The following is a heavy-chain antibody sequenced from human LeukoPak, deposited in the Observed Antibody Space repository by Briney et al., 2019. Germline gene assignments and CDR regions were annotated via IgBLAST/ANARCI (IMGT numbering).Heavy chain of an antibody. V-gene: IGHV1-2*02. CDR1: GYTFTGYY. J-gene: IGHJ4*02. CDR2: INPNSGGT. D-gene: IGHD6-13*01. CDR3: ARDLQWVGVAAATN. Sequence: ASVKVSCKASGYTFTGYYMHWVRQAPGQGLEWMGWINPNSGGTNYAQKFQGRVTMTRDTSISTAYMELSRLRSDDTAVYYCARDLQWVGVAAATNWGQGTLVTVSS.